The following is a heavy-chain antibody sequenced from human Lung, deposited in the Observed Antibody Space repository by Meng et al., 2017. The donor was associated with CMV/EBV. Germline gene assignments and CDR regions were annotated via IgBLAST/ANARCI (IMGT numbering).Heavy chain of an antibody. D-gene: IGHD2-21*01. J-gene: IGHJ4*02. CDR1: GDSFSSYT. Sequence: SVKVSXKASGDSFSSYTFSWVRQAPGQGLEWMGEIIPMFGTANSAQKFQGRVTITADESTTTAYMELSSLRSDDTALYFCARGSVVGAMGCDYWGQGTXVTVSS. CDR3: ARGSVVGAMGCDY. CDR2: IIPMFGTA. V-gene: IGHV1-69*13.